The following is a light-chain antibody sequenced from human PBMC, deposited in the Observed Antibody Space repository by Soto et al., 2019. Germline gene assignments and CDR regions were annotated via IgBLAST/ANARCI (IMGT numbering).Light chain of an antibody. CDR1: SSDVGSYNL. CDR2: EAS. J-gene: IGLJ1*01. CDR3: CSYAGSTTFV. V-gene: IGLV2-23*01. Sequence: QSALTQPASMSGSPGQSITISCTGTSSDVGSYNLVSWYQQHPGKAPKLIIHEASKRPSGVSSRFSASKSGNTASLTISCLQAEGEADYYCCSYAGSTTFVFGTGTKVTVL.